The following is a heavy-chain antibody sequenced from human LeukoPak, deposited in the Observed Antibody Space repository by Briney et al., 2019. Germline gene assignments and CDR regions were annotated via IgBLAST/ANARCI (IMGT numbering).Heavy chain of an antibody. CDR1: GFTLDVYA. D-gene: IGHD3-3*01. V-gene: IGHV3-9*01. Sequence: SLRLSCAASGFTLDVYAMHCVRQSPGGGLVGVSGISWNSGSKRYADPVKRLFTLYRHNDKNSLYLQMNSQRAEDTALYYCAKAQAGQIFGVVLHYWGQRTLVTVSS. CDR2: ISWNSGSK. CDR3: AKAQAGQIFGVVLHY. J-gene: IGHJ4*02.